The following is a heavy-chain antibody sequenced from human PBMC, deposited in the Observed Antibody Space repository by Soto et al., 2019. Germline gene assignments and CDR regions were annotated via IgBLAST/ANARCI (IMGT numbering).Heavy chain of an antibody. Sequence: GGSLRLSCAASGFTFSSYEMNWVRQAPGKGLEWVSYISSSGGTIYYADSVKGRFTISRDNAKNSLYLQMNSLRAEDTAVYYCARAPFLTGYLDYWGQGTLVTVSS. CDR2: ISSSGGTI. CDR3: ARAPFLTGYLDY. D-gene: IGHD3-9*01. V-gene: IGHV3-48*03. J-gene: IGHJ4*02. CDR1: GFTFSSYE.